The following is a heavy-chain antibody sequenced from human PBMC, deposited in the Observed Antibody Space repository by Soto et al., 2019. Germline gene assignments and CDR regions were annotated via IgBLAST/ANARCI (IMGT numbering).Heavy chain of an antibody. CDR1: GFTFSGKT. Sequence: QVHLVESGGGVVQPGRSLRLSCAASGFTFSGKTMYWVRQAHGKGLEWVALIAPDGSQIYYADSVKGRVTSSRDNSKSTLSLQRDSRGDEDTSLYVGATDLRATCRLNAWGQGPLVIVSA. D-gene: IGHD1-1*01. V-gene: IGHV3-30-3*01. CDR2: IAPDGSQI. J-gene: IGHJ5*02. CDR3: ATDLRATCRLNA.